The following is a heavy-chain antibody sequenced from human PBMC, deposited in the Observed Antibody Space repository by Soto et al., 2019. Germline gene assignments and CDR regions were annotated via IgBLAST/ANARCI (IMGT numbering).Heavy chain of an antibody. Sequence: GGSLRLSCAASGFTFSSYSMNWVRQAPGKGLEWVSSISSSSSYIYYADSVKGRFTISRDNAKNSLYLQMNSLRAEDTAVYYCARDTGYSYGIGDAFAIWGQGTMVTVSS. CDR2: ISSSSSYI. V-gene: IGHV3-21*01. CDR1: GFTFSSYS. J-gene: IGHJ3*02. CDR3: ARDTGYSYGIGDAFAI. D-gene: IGHD5-18*01.